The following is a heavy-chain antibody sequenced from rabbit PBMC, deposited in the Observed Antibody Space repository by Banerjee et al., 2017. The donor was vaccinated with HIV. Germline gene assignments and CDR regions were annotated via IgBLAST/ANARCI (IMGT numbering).Heavy chain of an antibody. J-gene: IGHJ4*01. CDR2: IYAGTSGST. Sequence: QSLEESGGDLVKPGASLTLTCTASGFSFSSSYWICWVRQAPGKGLEWIACIYAGTSGSTYYASWAKGRFTISKTSSTTVTLQMTSLTVADTATYFCARDVAGSGVYDFNLWGQGTLVTVS. CDR3: ARDVAGSGVYDFNL. D-gene: IGHD1-1*01. CDR1: GFSFSSSYW. V-gene: IGHV1S40*01.